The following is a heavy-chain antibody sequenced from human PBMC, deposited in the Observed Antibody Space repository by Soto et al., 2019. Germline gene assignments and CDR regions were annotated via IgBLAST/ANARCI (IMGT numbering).Heavy chain of an antibody. Sequence: EVQLVESGGGLVQPGGSLRLSCAASGFTFSSDSMIWVRQAPRKGLEWVSYIGSGGSTIYYADSVRGRFTISRDNAKNSLYLQMNSLRDGDTAVYYCARGARPNDYYGMDVWGQGTTVTVSS. J-gene: IGHJ6*02. D-gene: IGHD6-6*01. CDR3: ARGARPNDYYGMDV. V-gene: IGHV3-48*02. CDR2: IGSGGSTI. CDR1: GFTFSSDS.